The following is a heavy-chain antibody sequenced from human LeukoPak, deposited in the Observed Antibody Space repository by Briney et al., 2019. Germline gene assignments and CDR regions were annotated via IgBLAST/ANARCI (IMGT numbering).Heavy chain of an antibody. J-gene: IGHJ5*02. V-gene: IGHV4-34*01. CDR3: ARGESDYYDSSGYYYNWFDP. CDR2: INHSGST. CDR1: GGSFSGYY. D-gene: IGHD3-22*01. Sequence: PSETLSLTCAVYGGSFSGYYWSWIRQPPGKGLEWIGEINHSGSTNYNPSLKSRVTISVDTSKNQFSLKLSSVTAADTAVYYCARGESDYYDSSGYYYNWFDPWGQGTLVTVFS.